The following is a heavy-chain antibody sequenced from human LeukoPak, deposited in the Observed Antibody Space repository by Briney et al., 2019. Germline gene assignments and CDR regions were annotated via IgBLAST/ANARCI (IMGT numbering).Heavy chain of an antibody. CDR1: GGSFSGYY. D-gene: IGHD3-22*01. CDR2: INHSGST. V-gene: IGHV4-34*01. Sequence: SETLSLTCAVYGGSFSGYYWSWIRQPPGKGLEWIGEINHSGSTNYNPSLKSRVTISVDTSKNQFSLKLSSVTAADTAVYYCARHDLTYYYDSSGYYRTGPFDYWGQGTLVTVSS. J-gene: IGHJ4*02. CDR3: ARHDLTYYYDSSGYYRTGPFDY.